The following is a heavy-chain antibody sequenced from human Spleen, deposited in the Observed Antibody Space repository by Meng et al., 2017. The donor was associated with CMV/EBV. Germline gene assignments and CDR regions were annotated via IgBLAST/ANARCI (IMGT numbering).Heavy chain of an antibody. D-gene: IGHD3-10*01. V-gene: IGHV3-15*01. J-gene: IGHJ4*02. CDR2: IKSKTDGGTT. CDR1: GFTFSNAW. CDR3: TTAAEYYGSGN. Sequence: GESLKISCAASGFTFSNAWMSWVRQAPGKGLEWVGRIKSKTDGGTTDYAAPVKGRFTILRDDSKNTLYLQMNSLKTEDTAVYYCTTAAEYYGSGNWGQGTLVTVPQ.